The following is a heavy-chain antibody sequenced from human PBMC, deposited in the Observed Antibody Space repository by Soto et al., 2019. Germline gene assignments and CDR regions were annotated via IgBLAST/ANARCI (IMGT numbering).Heavy chain of an antibody. D-gene: IGHD3-22*01. CDR2: IYYSGST. CDR3: ARGSYDYDSSCYYHY. CDR1: GGSISSGDYY. J-gene: IGHJ4*02. V-gene: IGHV4-30-4*01. Sequence: SETLSLTCTVSGGSISSGDYYWSWIRQPPGKGLEWIGYIYYSGSTYYNPSLKSRVTISVDTSKNQFSLKLSSVTAADTAVYYCARGSYDYDSSCYYHYWGQGSLVTVSS.